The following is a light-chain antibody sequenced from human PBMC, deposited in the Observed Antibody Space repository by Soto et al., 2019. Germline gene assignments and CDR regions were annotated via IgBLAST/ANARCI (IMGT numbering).Light chain of an antibody. CDR1: QSISSW. Sequence: DIQMTQSPSTLSASVGDRVTITCRASQSISSWLAWYQQKPGKAPKLLIYKASSLERGVPSRFSCSGSGTEFTLTISSLQPDDFATDYCQQYNSYWTFGQGTKVEIK. V-gene: IGKV1-5*03. CDR2: KAS. CDR3: QQYNSYWT. J-gene: IGKJ1*01.